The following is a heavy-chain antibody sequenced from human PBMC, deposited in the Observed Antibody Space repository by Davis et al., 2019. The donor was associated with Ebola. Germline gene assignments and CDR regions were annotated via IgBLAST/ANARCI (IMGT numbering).Heavy chain of an antibody. Sequence: GGSLRLSCQGSGYSFSNYWIGWVRQMPGKGLEWMGVIYPGDFDTRYSPSFQGQVTISVDKSISTAYLQWSGLKASDTAMYYCARPLDSSGWSPPFDYWGQGTLVTVSS. J-gene: IGHJ4*02. CDR3: ARPLDSSGWSPPFDY. CDR1: GYSFSNYW. CDR2: IYPGDFDT. D-gene: IGHD6-19*01. V-gene: IGHV5-51*01.